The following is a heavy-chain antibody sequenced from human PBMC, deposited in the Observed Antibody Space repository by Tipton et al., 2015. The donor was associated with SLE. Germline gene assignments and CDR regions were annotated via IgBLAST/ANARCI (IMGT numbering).Heavy chain of an antibody. CDR3: ARDHRTAAADRGGAFDI. J-gene: IGHJ3*02. Sequence: TLSLTCTVSGGSISSYYWSWIRQPPGKGLEWIGYIYYSGSTNYNPSLKSRVTISVDTSKNQFSLKLSSVTAADTAVYYCARDHRTAAADRGGAFDIWGQGTMVTVSS. V-gene: IGHV4-59*01. D-gene: IGHD6-13*01. CDR1: GGSISSYY. CDR2: IYYSGST.